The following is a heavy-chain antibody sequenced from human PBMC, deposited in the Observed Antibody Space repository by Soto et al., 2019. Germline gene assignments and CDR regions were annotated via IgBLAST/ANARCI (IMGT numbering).Heavy chain of an antibody. CDR3: ARYSSSLSRRYYGMDV. Sequence: SETLSLTCTVSGGSISSSSYYWGWIRQPPGKGLEWIGSIYYSGSTYYNPSLKSRVTISVDTSKNQFSLKLSSVTAADTAVYYCARYSSSLSRRYYGMDVWGQGTTVTVSS. D-gene: IGHD6-13*01. CDR2: IYYSGST. J-gene: IGHJ6*02. CDR1: GGSISSSSYY. V-gene: IGHV4-39*01.